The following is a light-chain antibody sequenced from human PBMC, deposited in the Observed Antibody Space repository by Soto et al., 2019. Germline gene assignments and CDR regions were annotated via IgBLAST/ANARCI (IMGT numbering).Light chain of an antibody. CDR1: QSVSSN. CDR3: QQYNNRPPA. CDR2: GAS. Sequence: EIVMTQSPATLSVSPGERATLSCRASQSVSSNLAWYQQKPGQAPRLLIYGASTRATGIPARFSGSGSGTDFTVTIGRMEPEDFAAYCCQQYNNRPPAFGQGTKVDIK. J-gene: IGKJ1*01. V-gene: IGKV3-15*01.